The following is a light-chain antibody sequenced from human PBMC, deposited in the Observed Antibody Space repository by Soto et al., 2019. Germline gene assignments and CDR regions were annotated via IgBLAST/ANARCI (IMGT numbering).Light chain of an antibody. Sequence: QSVLTQPASVSGSPGQSITISCTGSGRYIGAYDYVSWYQQHPGKAPKLLIYGVKNRPSGVSYRFSASKSAFTASLTISGLQAEDEAHYYCSSYTTSYFYVFGPGTKVTVL. CDR2: GVK. CDR1: GRYIGAYDY. V-gene: IGLV2-14*01. CDR3: SSYTTSYFYV. J-gene: IGLJ1*01.